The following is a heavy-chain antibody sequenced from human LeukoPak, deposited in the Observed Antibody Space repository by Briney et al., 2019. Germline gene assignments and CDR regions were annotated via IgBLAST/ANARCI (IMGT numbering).Heavy chain of an antibody. D-gene: IGHD4-23*01. J-gene: IGHJ4*02. CDR1: GFTFSSYG. V-gene: IGHV3-30*02. Sequence: GGSLRLSCAASGFTFSSYGMHWVRQAPGKGLEWVAFIRYDGSNKYYADSVKGRFTISRDNSKNTLYLQMSSLRAEDTAVYYCASAFYGGNPDAGYWGQGTLVTVSS. CDR2: IRYDGSNK. CDR3: ASAFYGGNPDAGY.